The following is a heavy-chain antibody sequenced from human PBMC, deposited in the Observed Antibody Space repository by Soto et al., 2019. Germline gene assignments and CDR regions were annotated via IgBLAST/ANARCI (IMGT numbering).Heavy chain of an antibody. D-gene: IGHD1-7*01. CDR1: GYTFSTYW. CDR3: ARQTGTGYGMAV. Sequence: EVQLVQSGAEVKRPGESLRISCKGSGYTFSTYWIVWVRQVPGKGLEWMGSIYPDDSTARYSPSLQGQVTVSADKSTTTAYLQWSSLKASDTGLYFCARQTGTGYGMAVWGQGTTVTVS. CDR2: IYPDDSTA. V-gene: IGHV5-51*01. J-gene: IGHJ6*02.